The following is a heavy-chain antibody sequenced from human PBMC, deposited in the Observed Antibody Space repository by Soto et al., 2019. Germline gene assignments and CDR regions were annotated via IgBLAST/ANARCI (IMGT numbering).Heavy chain of an antibody. D-gene: IGHD1-7*01. CDR3: ATVGNWNYDAWFDP. J-gene: IGHJ5*02. V-gene: IGHV1-24*01. Sequence: GASVKVSCKVSGYTLTELSMHWVRQAPGKGLEWMGGFDPEDGETIYAQKFQGRVTMTEDTSTDTAYMELSSLRSEDTAVYYCATVGNWNYDAWFDPWGQGTLVTVSS. CDR2: FDPEDGET. CDR1: GYTLTELS.